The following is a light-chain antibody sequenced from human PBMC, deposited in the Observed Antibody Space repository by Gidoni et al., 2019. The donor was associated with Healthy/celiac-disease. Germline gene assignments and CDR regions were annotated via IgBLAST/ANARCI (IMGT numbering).Light chain of an antibody. CDR2: GAS. CDR3: QQYGSSPPMCS. J-gene: IGKJ2*04. Sequence: DIVLTQSTGTLSLSPGERATLSCRASQSVSSSYLAWYQQKPGQAPRLLIYGASSRATGIPDRFSGSGSGTDFTLTISRLEPEDFAVYYCQQYGSSPPMCSFGQGTKLEIK. V-gene: IGKV3-20*01. CDR1: QSVSSSY.